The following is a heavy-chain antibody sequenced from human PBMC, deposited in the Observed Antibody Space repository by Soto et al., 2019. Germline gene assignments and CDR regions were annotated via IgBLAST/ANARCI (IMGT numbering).Heavy chain of an antibody. CDR1: GFTFRSFT. V-gene: IGHV3-21*01. CDR2: ISSNSAYI. Sequence: GGSLRLSCAASGFTFRSFTMNWVRQAPGKGLEWVSTISSNSAYIYYTDALRGRFTISRDNAKNSLHLQMNSLRAEDTAVYYCTRDASRDSSARGWFDPWGPGTLVTVAS. J-gene: IGHJ5*02. CDR3: TRDASRDSSARGWFDP. D-gene: IGHD6-13*01.